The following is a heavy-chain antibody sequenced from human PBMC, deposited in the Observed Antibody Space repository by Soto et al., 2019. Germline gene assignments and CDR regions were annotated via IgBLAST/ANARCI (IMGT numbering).Heavy chain of an antibody. CDR1: GFSLSTSGVG. CDR3: ARKGYGVYPIDY. CDR2: IYWDDYK. J-gene: IGHJ4*02. Sequence: QITLKESGPSLVKPTQTLTLTCTFSGFSLSTSGVGVGWFRQPPGKALEWLAVIYWDDYKQYSPSLKSRLTITKATSKNQVVLTMTNMDPVDTATYCCARKGYGVYPIDYWGQGTLVTVSS. D-gene: IGHD4-17*01. V-gene: IGHV2-5*02.